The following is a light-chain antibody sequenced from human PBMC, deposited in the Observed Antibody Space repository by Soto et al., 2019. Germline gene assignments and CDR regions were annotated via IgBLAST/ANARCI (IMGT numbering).Light chain of an antibody. V-gene: IGKV2-28*01. Sequence: DIVMTQSPLSLPVTPGEPASISCRSSQSLLHTNGYNYLAWYLQKSGQSPQLLIYLGYNRASEVPDRFSGNGSGTDFTLKISRVEAEDVGVYYCLQTLQTPLTFGGGTKVEIK. CDR2: LGY. CDR1: QSLLHTNGYNY. CDR3: LQTLQTPLT. J-gene: IGKJ4*01.